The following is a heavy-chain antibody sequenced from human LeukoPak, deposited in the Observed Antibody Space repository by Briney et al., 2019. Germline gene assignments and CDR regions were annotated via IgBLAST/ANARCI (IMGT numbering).Heavy chain of an antibody. V-gene: IGHV1-2*02. CDR2: INPNSGGT. Sequence: ASVTVSCKASGYTLSDYFLHWVRQAPGQGLERMGWINPNSGGTNYAQKFQGRVTMTRDTSINTAYMDLSSLRSDDTAVYYCARDYYGLDLWGQGTTVTVSS. J-gene: IGHJ6*02. CDR1: GYTLSDYF. CDR3: ARDYYGLDL.